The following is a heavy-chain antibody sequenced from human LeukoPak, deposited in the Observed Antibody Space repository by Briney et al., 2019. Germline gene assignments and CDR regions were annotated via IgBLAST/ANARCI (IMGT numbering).Heavy chain of an antibody. J-gene: IGHJ6*02. V-gene: IGHV3-11*01. Sequence: PGGSLRLSCAASGFTFSDHYMSWIRQAPGKGLEWVSYISSSGRTTYYADSVKGRFTISRDNAKNSLYLQMNSLRAEDTAVYYCARVHYYGMDVWGQGTTVTVSS. CDR2: ISSSGRTT. CDR3: ARVHYYGMDV. CDR1: GFTFSDHY.